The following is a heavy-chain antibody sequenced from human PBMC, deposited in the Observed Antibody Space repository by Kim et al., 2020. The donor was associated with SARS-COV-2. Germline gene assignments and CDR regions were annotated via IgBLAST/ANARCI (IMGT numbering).Heavy chain of an antibody. CDR2: T. V-gene: IGHV4-39*07. Sequence: TYYNPTLKSRVTRSVDTSKNQFSLKLSSVTAADTAVYYCARAGSGSSVDYWGQGTLVTVSS. D-gene: IGHD6-25*01. CDR3: ARAGSGSSVDY. J-gene: IGHJ4*02.